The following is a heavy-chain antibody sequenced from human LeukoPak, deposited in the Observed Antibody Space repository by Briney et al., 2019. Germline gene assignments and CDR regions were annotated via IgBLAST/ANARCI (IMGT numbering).Heavy chain of an antibody. D-gene: IGHD6-6*01. Sequence: PGGSLRLSCAVSGFTFSSYAMNWVRKAPGKGLEWVSSISSSSSYIYYADSVKGRFTISRDISKNTLYLQMNSLRAEDTAVYYCAKGHTSSSYASNDYWGQGALVTVSS. CDR2: ISSSSSYI. J-gene: IGHJ4*02. CDR3: AKGHTSSSYASNDY. V-gene: IGHV3-21*04. CDR1: GFTFSSYA.